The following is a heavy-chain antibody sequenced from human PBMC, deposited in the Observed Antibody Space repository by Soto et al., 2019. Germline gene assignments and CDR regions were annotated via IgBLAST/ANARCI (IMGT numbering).Heavy chain of an antibody. CDR3: VRIRYQLPSSVLWLDP. CDR1: GGFLSESY. Sequence: SETLSLTCAVYGGFLSESYLTWIRQPPGKGLECIGEINHVGGTNYNPSLKSRVTMSVDTSQNQFSLRLISVTAADTAMYFCVRIRYQLPSSVLWLDPWGQGTPVTVYS. CDR2: INHVGGT. J-gene: IGHJ5*02. D-gene: IGHD3-16*01. V-gene: IGHV4-34*01.